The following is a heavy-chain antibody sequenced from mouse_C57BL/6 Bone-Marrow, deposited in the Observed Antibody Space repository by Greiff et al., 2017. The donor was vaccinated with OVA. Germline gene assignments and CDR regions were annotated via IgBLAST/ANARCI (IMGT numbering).Heavy chain of an antibody. CDR2: IRNKANGYTT. D-gene: IGHD2-3*01. CDR3: ARYLFDGYLLYFDY. J-gene: IGHJ2*01. CDR1: GFTFTDSY. Sequence: EVKLVESGGGLVQPGGSLSLSCAASGFTFTDSYMSWVRQPPGKALEWLGFIRNKANGYTTAYSASVKGRFPISRDKSQSILYLQMHALRAEDSATYYCARYLFDGYLLYFDYWGQGTTLTVSS. V-gene: IGHV7-3*01.